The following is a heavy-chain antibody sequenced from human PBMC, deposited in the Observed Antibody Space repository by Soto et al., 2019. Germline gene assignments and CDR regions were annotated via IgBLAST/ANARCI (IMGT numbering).Heavy chain of an antibody. D-gene: IGHD6-13*01. CDR1: GGTFSNYA. Sequence: EQLVQSGAEVKKPGSSVKVSCKASGGTFSNYAFSWVRQAPGQGLEWMGGILPIFTTATYAPKFQDRVTITADESTSTVYMDLSSLRSEDTALYYCAKDIGFQQHLFVFDNWGQGTLVTVSS. V-gene: IGHV1-69*01. CDR3: AKDIGFQQHLFVFDN. J-gene: IGHJ4*02. CDR2: ILPIFTTA.